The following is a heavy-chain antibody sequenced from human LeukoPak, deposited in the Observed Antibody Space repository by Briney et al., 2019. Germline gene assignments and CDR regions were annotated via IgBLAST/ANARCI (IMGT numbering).Heavy chain of an antibody. V-gene: IGHV3-30*04. J-gene: IGHJ4*02. D-gene: IGHD3-22*01. CDR1: GFTFSTYA. CDR3: ARDRSYYYDSQAED. Sequence: GGSLRLSCAASGFTFSTYAMHWVRQAPGKGLEWVAVISYDGRYKYYADSVKGRFTISRDNTEHTRYLQMNSLRAEDTAVYYYARDRSYYYDSQAEDWGQGTLVTVSS. CDR2: ISYDGRYK.